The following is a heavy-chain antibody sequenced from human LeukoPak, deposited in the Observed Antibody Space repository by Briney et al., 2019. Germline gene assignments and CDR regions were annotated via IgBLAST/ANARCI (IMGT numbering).Heavy chain of an antibody. Sequence: ASVKVSCKASGYTFTGYYMHWVRQAPGQGLEWMGWINPNSGGTNYAQKFQGRVTMTRDTSISTAYMELSGLRSDDTAVYYCARGKDYGDSHDAFDIWGQGTMVTVSS. CDR2: INPNSGGT. J-gene: IGHJ3*02. D-gene: IGHD4-17*01. CDR1: GYTFTGYY. CDR3: ARGKDYGDSHDAFDI. V-gene: IGHV1-2*02.